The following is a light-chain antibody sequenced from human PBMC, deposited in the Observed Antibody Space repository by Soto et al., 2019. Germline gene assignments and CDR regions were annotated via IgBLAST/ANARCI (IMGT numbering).Light chain of an antibody. V-gene: IGKV3-20*01. Sequence: EIVLTQSPGTLSVSPGERATLSCRASQTISSNYLAWYQQKPGQAPSLLIYGTSSRATGIPDGFSGSGSGTDFILTISRLEPEDSAIYYCQQYGSWTFGQGTKVEIK. CDR3: QQYGSWT. J-gene: IGKJ1*01. CDR1: QTISSNY. CDR2: GTS.